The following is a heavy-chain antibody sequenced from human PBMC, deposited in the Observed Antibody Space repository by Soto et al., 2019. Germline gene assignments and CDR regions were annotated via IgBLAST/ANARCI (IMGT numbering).Heavy chain of an antibody. CDR1: GFTFSSYS. CDR3: AREMGYYYDSSGYYSDY. CDR2: ISSSSSYI. Sequence: PGGSLRLSCAASGFTFSSYSMNWVRQAPGKGLEWVSSISSSSSYIYYADSVKGRFTISRGNAKNSLYLQMNSLRAEDTAVYYCAREMGYYYDSSGYYSDYWGQGTLVTVSS. J-gene: IGHJ4*02. V-gene: IGHV3-21*01. D-gene: IGHD3-22*01.